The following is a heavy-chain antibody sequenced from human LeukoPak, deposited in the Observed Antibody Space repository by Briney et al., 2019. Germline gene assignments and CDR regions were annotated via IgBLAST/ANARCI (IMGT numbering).Heavy chain of an antibody. CDR3: ARVTVWGSYFNDAFDI. Sequence: ASVKVSCKASGYTFTGCYMHWVRQAPGQGLEWMGWINPNSGGTNYAQKFQGRVTMTSDTSISTAYMKLSRLRSDDTAVYYCARVTVWGSYFNDAFDIWGQGTMVTVSS. V-gene: IGHV1-2*02. D-gene: IGHD3-16*01. CDR2: INPNSGGT. J-gene: IGHJ3*02. CDR1: GYTFTGCY.